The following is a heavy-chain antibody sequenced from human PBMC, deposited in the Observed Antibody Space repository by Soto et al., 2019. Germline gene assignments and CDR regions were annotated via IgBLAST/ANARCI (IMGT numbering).Heavy chain of an antibody. V-gene: IGHV3-30*03. J-gene: IGHJ4*02. CDR2: ISYDGSNT. CDR1: GFPFTTYG. CDR3: VGGQYYFDY. Sequence: QVQLVESGGGVVQPGRSLRLSCAASGFPFTTYGMHWVREGPGKGLEWVAVISYDGSNTYNADSVKGRFTISRDNSKNTLYLQMNSLRPEDTALYYCVGGQYYFDYRGQGTLVTVSS. D-gene: IGHD3-10*01.